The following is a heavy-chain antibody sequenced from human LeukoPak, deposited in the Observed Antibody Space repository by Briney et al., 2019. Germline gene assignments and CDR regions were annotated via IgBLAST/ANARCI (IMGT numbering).Heavy chain of an antibody. CDR3: AREVPGDGYKLAPPGSFDY. J-gene: IGHJ4*02. V-gene: IGHV4-59*01. Sequence: SETLSLTCTVSGGSISSYYWRSIRQPPGKGLGLVGYIYYRGSTNYNPSLKSRVTISVDTSKNQFSLKLSSVTAADTAVYYCAREVPGDGYKLAPPGSFDYWGQGTLVTVSS. CDR2: IYYRGST. D-gene: IGHD5-24*01. CDR1: GGSISSYY.